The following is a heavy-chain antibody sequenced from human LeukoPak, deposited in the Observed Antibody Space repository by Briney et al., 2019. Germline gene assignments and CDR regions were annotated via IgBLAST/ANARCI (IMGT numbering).Heavy chain of an antibody. J-gene: IGHJ4*02. CDR3: AGATPEGRYDFWSGNYYFDH. CDR2: IYYSGST. D-gene: IGHD3-3*01. CDR1: GGSISSSSYY. Sequence: SETLSLTCTVSGGSISSSSYYWGWIRQPPGKGLEWIGSIYYSGSTYYNPSLKSRVTISVDTSKNQFSLKLSSVTAADTAVYYCAGATPEGRYDFWSGNYYFDHWGQGTLVTVSS. V-gene: IGHV4-39*01.